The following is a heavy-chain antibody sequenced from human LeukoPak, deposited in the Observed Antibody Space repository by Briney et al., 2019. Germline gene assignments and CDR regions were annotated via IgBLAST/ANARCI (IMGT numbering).Heavy chain of an antibody. CDR2: IYHSGST. Sequence: SETLSLTCAVSGGSISSGGYSWSWIRQPPGKGLEWIGYIYHSGSTYYNPSLKSRVTISVDRSKNQFSLKLSSVTAADTAVYYCARRSGYGGNEPYFDYWGQGTLVTVSS. V-gene: IGHV4-30-2*01. D-gene: IGHD2-15*01. J-gene: IGHJ4*02. CDR1: GGSISSGGYS. CDR3: ARRSGYGGNEPYFDY.